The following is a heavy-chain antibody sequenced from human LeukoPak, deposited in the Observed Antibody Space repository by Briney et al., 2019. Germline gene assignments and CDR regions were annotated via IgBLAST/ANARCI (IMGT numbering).Heavy chain of an antibody. D-gene: IGHD6-13*01. CDR2: INPNSGGT. V-gene: IGHV1-2*02. J-gene: IGHJ4*02. CDR1: VYTFTGYY. Sequence: ASVKVSCKASVYTFTGYYMHWVRQAPGQGLEWMGWINPNSGGTNYAQKFQGRVTMTRDTSISTAYMELSRLTSDDTAVYYCARAGSSSRWVNDYWGQGTLVTVSS. CDR3: ARAGSSSRWVNDY.